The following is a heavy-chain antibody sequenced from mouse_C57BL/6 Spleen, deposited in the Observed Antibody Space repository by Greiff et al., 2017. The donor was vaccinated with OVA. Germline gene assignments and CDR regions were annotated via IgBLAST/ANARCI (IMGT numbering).Heavy chain of an antibody. CDR2: IYPGSGST. V-gene: IGHV1-55*01. D-gene: IGHD2-5*01. J-gene: IGHJ3*01. CDR3: ARSGYSNYWFAY. CDR1: GYTFTSYW. Sequence: QVQLQQPGAELVKPGASVKMSCKASGYTFTSYWITWVKTRKRQKKEKKRDIYPGSGSTNYNEKFKSKATLTVDTSSSTAYMQLSSLTSEDSAVYYCARSGYSNYWFAYWGQGTLVTVSA.